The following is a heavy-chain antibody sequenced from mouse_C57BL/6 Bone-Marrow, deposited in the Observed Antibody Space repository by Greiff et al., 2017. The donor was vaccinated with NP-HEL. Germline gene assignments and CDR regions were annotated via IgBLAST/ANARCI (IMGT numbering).Heavy chain of an antibody. CDR1: GYTFTSYW. D-gene: IGHD2-4*01. Sequence: VQLQQPGAELVKPGASVKLSCKASGYTFTSYWMHWVKPRPGRGLEWIGRIDPNSGGTKYTEKFKSKATLTVDKPSSTAYMQLSSLTSEDSAVYYWARAGYDYPVDYWGQGTTLTVSS. J-gene: IGHJ2*01. CDR3: ARAGYDYPVDY. V-gene: IGHV1-72*01. CDR2: IDPNSGGT.